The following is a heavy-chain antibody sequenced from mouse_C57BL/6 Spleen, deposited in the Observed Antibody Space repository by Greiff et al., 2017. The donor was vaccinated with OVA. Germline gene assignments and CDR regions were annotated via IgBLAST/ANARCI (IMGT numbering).Heavy chain of an antibody. Sequence: VQLQESGAELVKPGASVKLSCKASGYTFTEYTIHWVKQRSGQGLEWIGWFYPGSGSIKYNEKFKDKATLTADKSSSTVYMELSRLTSEDSAVYFCARPEGDYYGSSYWYFDVWGTGTTVTVSS. CDR3: ARPEGDYYGSSYWYFDV. CDR2: FYPGSGSI. D-gene: IGHD1-1*01. CDR1: GYTFTEYT. V-gene: IGHV1-62-2*01. J-gene: IGHJ1*03.